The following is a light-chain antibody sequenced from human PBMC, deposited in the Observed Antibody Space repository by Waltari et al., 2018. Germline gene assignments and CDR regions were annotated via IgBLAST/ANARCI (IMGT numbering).Light chain of an antibody. Sequence: EIVLTQSPGTLSLSPGERATLSCRASQSVSDYYLAWYQQKPGQAPRLLIYSAYNRAAGVLDRFSGSGSGTDFTLTISRLEPGDFAVYYCQQYGSSFPWTFGQGTKVEI. J-gene: IGKJ1*01. CDR2: SAY. V-gene: IGKV3-20*01. CDR1: QSVSDYY. CDR3: QQYGSSFPWT.